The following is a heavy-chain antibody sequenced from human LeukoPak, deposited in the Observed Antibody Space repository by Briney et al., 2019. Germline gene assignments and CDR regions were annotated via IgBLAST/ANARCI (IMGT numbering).Heavy chain of an antibody. CDR1: GGSFSGYY. Sequence: SETLSLTCAVYGGSFSGYYWSWIRQPPGKGLEWIGEINHSGSTNYNPSLKSRVTISVDTSKNQFSLKLSSVTAADTAVYYCARLVPEVPIDYWGQGTLVTVSS. J-gene: IGHJ4*02. CDR3: ARLVPEVPIDY. CDR2: INHSGST. D-gene: IGHD1-1*01. V-gene: IGHV4-34*01.